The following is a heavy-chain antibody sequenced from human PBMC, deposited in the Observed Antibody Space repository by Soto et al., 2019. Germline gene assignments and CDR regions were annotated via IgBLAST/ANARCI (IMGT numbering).Heavy chain of an antibody. Sequence: QVQLVQSGAEVKKPGSSVKVSCKASATSFSSFVISWVRQAPGQGLEWMGGIVPLIGSANYAQKFQGRVTITADESTSTAYMEMSSLRSEDTVTYYCARVFGDSGFDVGGTPIDYWGQGTLVIVSS. D-gene: IGHD5-12*01. CDR2: IVPLIGSA. V-gene: IGHV1-69*01. CDR3: ARVFGDSGFDVGGTPIDY. J-gene: IGHJ4*02. CDR1: ATSFSSFV.